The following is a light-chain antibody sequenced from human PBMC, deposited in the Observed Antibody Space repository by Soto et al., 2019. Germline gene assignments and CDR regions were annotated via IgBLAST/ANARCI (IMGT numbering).Light chain of an antibody. CDR1: SSDFGGYNY. V-gene: IGLV2-11*01. Sequence: QSVLTQPRSVSGSPGQSVTISCTGTSSDFGGYNYVSWYQHHPGKAPKLMIYDVSKRPSGVPDRFSGSKSGNTASLTISGLQAEDEADYYCCSYAGSSSFYVFGVGTKVTVL. CDR2: DVS. CDR3: CSYAGSSSFYV. J-gene: IGLJ1*01.